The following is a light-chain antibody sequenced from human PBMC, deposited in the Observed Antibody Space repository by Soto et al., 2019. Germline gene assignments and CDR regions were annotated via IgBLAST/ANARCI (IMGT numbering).Light chain of an antibody. Sequence: QSVLPQPPSASGTPGQRVTISCSGSSSNMGTNTVNWYQQLPRAAPKLLIYSDNQRPSGVPDGFSGSKSGTSASLASTGLQSEDEADYYCAAWDGSLNHILFGGGTKLTVL. V-gene: IGLV1-44*01. CDR2: SDN. J-gene: IGLJ2*01. CDR3: AAWDGSLNHIL. CDR1: SSNMGTNT.